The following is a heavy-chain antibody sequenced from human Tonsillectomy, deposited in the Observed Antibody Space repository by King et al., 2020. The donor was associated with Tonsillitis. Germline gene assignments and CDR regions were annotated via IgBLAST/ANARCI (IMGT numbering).Heavy chain of an antibody. D-gene: IGHD3-22*01. V-gene: IGHV3-23*04. J-gene: IGHJ3*02. CDR3: AKVQYYYDSSGSLVGNAFDI. CDR1: GFTFSSYA. CDR2: ISGSGGRT. Sequence: VQLVESGGGLVQPGGSLRLSCAASGFTFSSYAMSWVRQAPGKGLEWVSAISGSGGRTYYADSVKGRFTISRDNSKNTLYLQMNSLRAEDTAVYYCAKVQYYYDSSGSLVGNAFDIWGQGTMVTVSS.